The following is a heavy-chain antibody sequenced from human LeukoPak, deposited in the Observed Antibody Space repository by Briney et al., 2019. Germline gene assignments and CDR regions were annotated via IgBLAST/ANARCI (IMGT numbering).Heavy chain of an antibody. CDR1: GGSISSYY. J-gene: IGHJ4*02. D-gene: IGHD2-2*02. CDR2: IHYSGST. V-gene: IGHV4-59*12. Sequence: SETLSLTCTVSGGSISSYYWSWIRQPPGKGLEWIGYIHYSGSTHYNPSLKSRVTISVDTSKNQFSLKLSSVTAADTAMYYCARGPYCSSTSCYRAFGYWGQGTLVTVSS. CDR3: ARGPYCSSTSCYRAFGY.